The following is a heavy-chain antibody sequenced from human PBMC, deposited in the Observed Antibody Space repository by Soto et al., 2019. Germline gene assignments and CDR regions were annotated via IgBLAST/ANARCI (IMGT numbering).Heavy chain of an antibody. CDR2: INPNSGGT. J-gene: IGHJ6*02. V-gene: IGHV1-2*04. CDR1: GYTFTGYY. D-gene: IGHD3-10*02. CDR3: ARGTDGITMYGPGMDV. Sequence: ASVKVSCKASGYTFTGYYMHWVRQAPGQGLEWMGWINPNSGGTNYAQKFQGWVTMTRDTSISTAYMELSRLRSDDTAVYYCARGTDGITMYGPGMDVWGQGTTVTVSS.